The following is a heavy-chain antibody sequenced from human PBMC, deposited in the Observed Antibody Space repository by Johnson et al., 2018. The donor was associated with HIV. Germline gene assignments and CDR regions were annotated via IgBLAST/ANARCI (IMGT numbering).Heavy chain of an antibody. D-gene: IGHD3-22*01. Sequence: VQLVESGGGLVPPGGSLRLSCAASGFTFSSYWMTWVRQAPGKGLEWVANIKEDGSEKYYVDSVKGRFTISRDKAKNSLFLQMNSLRAEDTAMYYSARCLPNYYDSSGVDAFDIWGQGTMVTVSS. CDR2: IKEDGSEK. J-gene: IGHJ3*02. CDR1: GFTFSSYW. CDR3: ARCLPNYYDSSGVDAFDI. V-gene: IGHV3-7*01.